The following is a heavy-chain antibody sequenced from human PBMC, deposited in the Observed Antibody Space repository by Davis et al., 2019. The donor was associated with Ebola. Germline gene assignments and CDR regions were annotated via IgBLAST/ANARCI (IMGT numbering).Heavy chain of an antibody. V-gene: IGHV3-48*02. CDR1: GFTFSSYS. D-gene: IGHD2-21*02. Sequence: LKISCAASGFTFSSYSMNWVRQAPGKGLEWVSYISSSSSTIYYADSVKGRFTISRDNAKNSLYLQMNSLRDEDTAVYYCARDRYCGGDCAIYYFDYWGQGTLVTVSS. CDR2: ISSSSSTI. CDR3: ARDRYCGGDCAIYYFDY. J-gene: IGHJ4*02.